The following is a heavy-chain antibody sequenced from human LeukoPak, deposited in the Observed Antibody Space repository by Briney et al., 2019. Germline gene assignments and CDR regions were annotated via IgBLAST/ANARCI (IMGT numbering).Heavy chain of an antibody. D-gene: IGHD3-10*01. CDR2: IYPGDSDT. Sequence: KSGESPKISCMGSGFSFTSYWVGWVRQMPGKGLEWLGIIYPGDSDTRYSPSFQGQVTISADKSISTAYLQWSSLKASDTAMYYCARAGVISGNGAFDIWGQGTMVTVSS. CDR1: GFSFTSYW. J-gene: IGHJ3*02. V-gene: IGHV5-51*01. CDR3: ARAGVISGNGAFDI.